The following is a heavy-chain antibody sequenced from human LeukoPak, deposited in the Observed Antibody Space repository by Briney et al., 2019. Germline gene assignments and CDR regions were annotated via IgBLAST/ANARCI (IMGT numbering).Heavy chain of an antibody. J-gene: IGHJ6*03. CDR2: IYHSGST. Sequence: PSETLSLTCTVSGGSISSYYWSWIRQPPGKGLEWIGYIYHSGSTNYNPSLKSRVTISVDTSQNQFYLKLSSVTAADTAVYYCARAFYPGYYSYMAVWGKGTTVTVSS. V-gene: IGHV4-59*01. D-gene: IGHD3-3*02. CDR3: ARAFYPGYYSYMAV. CDR1: GGSISSYY.